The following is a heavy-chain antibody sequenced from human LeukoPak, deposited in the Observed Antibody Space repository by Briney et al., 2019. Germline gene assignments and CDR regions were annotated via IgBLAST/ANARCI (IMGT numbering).Heavy chain of an antibody. CDR2: INSGGSST. J-gene: IGHJ4*02. D-gene: IGHD6-13*01. CDR1: GFTFSSHW. Sequence: GGSLRLSCAASGFTFSSHWMHWVRQAPGKGLVWVSRINSGGSSTSYGGPVEGRFTISRDNSKNTLYLQMNSLRAEDTAVYYCAKSWYDYFDYWGQGTLVTVSS. V-gene: IGHV3-74*01. CDR3: AKSWYDYFDY.